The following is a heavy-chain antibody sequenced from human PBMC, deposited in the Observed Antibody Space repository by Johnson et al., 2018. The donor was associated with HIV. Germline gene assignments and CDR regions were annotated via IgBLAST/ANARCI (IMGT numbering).Heavy chain of an antibody. CDR3: AKGRVVVAATEAFDI. CDR1: GFTFSSYG. V-gene: IGHV3-9*01. D-gene: IGHD2-15*01. J-gene: IGHJ3*02. CDR2: ISWNSGSI. Sequence: VQLVESGGGVVQPGGSLRLSCAASGFTFSSYGMHWVRQAPGKGLEWVSGISWNSGSIGYADSVKGRFPISRDNAKNSLYLQMNSLRAEDTALYYCAKGRVVVAATEAFDIWGQGTMVTVSS.